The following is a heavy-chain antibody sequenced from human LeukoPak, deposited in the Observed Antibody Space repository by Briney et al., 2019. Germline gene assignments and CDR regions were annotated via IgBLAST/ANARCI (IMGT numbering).Heavy chain of an antibody. CDR2: ISDSGGST. D-gene: IGHD3-10*01. V-gene: IGHV3-23*01. CDR1: GFTFSSYA. CDR3: AKDFESGDYFDY. J-gene: IGHJ4*02. Sequence: RPGGSLRLSCAASGFTFSSYAMSWVRQAPGKGLEWVSAISDSGGSTYYADSVKGRFTISRDNSKNTPYMQMNSLRAEDTAVYYCAKDFESGDYFDYWGQGTLVTVSS.